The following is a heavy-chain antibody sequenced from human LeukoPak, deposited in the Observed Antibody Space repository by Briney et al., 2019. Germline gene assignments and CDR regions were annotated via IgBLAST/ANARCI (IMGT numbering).Heavy chain of an antibody. CDR2: IGTAGDT. CDR3: ARGRKAVAEYYFDY. CDR1: GFTFSSYD. Sequence: GRSLRLSCAASGFTFSSYDMHWVRQATGKGLEWVSAIGTAGDTYYPGSVKGRFTISRENAKNSLYLQMNSLRAGDTAVYYCARGRKAVAEYYFDYWGQGTLVTVSS. V-gene: IGHV3-13*01. J-gene: IGHJ4*02. D-gene: IGHD6-19*01.